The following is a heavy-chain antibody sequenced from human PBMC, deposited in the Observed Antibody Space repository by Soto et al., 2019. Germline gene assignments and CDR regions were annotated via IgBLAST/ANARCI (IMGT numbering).Heavy chain of an antibody. Sequence: SVKVSCKASGGTFSSYAISWVRQAPGQGLEWMGGIIPIFGTANYAQKFQGRVTITADESTSTAYMELSSLRSEDTAVYYCGYDSSGYYGMDVWGQGTTVTVSS. CDR2: IIPIFGTA. D-gene: IGHD3-22*01. J-gene: IGHJ6*02. V-gene: IGHV1-69*13. CDR3: GYDSSGYYGMDV. CDR1: GGTFSSYA.